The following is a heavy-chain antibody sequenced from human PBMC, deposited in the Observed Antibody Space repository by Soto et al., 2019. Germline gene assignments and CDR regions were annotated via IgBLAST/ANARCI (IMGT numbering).Heavy chain of an antibody. V-gene: IGHV1-46*01. CDR3: AKGQWLDDC. CDR1: GYTFTNYY. CDR2: INPSSGAT. D-gene: IGHD6-19*01. Sequence: ASVKVSCKGTGYTFTNYYMHWVRQAPGQGLEWMGTINPSSGATDYAQKFQGRFTISRDNAKNSLFLQMNSLTGEDTARYYCAKGQWLDDCWGRRTLVTVSS. J-gene: IGHJ4*02.